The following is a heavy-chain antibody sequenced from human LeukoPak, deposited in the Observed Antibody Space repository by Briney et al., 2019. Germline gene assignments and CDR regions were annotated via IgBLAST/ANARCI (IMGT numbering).Heavy chain of an antibody. CDR3: AKDLRYYDSSPIDY. D-gene: IGHD3-22*01. V-gene: IGHV3-30*02. Sequence: PGGSLRLSCAASGFTFSSYGMHWVRQAPGKGLEWVAFIRYDGSNKYYADSVKGRFTISRDNSKNTLYLQMNSLRAEDTAVYYCAKDLRYYDSSPIDYWGQGTLVTVSS. CDR2: IRYDGSNK. J-gene: IGHJ4*02. CDR1: GFTFSSYG.